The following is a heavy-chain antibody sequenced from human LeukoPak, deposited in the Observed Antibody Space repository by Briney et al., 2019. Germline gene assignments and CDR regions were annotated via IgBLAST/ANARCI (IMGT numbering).Heavy chain of an antibody. CDR1: GGTFSSYA. Sequence: SVKVSCKASGGTFSSYAISWVRQAPGRGLEWMGRIIPILGIANYAQKFQGRVTITADKSTSTAYMELSSLRSEDTAVYYCAREDASITMIVVAALHFDYWGQGTLVTVSS. CDR3: AREDASITMIVVAALHFDY. CDR2: IIPILGIA. J-gene: IGHJ4*02. D-gene: IGHD3-22*01. V-gene: IGHV1-69*04.